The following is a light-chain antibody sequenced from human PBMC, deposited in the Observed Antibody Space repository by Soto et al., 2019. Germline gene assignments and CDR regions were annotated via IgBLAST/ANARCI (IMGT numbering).Light chain of an antibody. CDR1: SSYVGYYDY. Sequence: QSVLTEPPSAAGFPGQSVTISCTGTSSYVGYYDYVSWYQQHPGKAPKVMIYEGIKRPSGVSDRFSGSTSGSTASLTISGLQAEDEAEYYCCSYVGATTYVFGSGTKVTVL. CDR2: EGI. V-gene: IGLV2-8*01. CDR3: CSYVGATTYV. J-gene: IGLJ1*01.